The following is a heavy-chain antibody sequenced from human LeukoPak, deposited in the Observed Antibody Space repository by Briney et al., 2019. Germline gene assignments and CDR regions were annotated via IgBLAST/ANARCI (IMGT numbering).Heavy chain of an antibody. CDR2: ISSSGSTI. D-gene: IGHD3-16*01. V-gene: IGHV3-48*04. CDR1: GFTFSSYA. J-gene: IGHJ4*02. CDR3: ARVTMITFGGLN. Sequence: PGGSLRLSCAASGFTFSSYAMNWVRQAPGKGLEWVSYISSSGSTIYYADSVKGRFTISRDNAKNSLYLQMNSLRAEDTAVYYCARVTMITFGGLNWGQGTLVTVSS.